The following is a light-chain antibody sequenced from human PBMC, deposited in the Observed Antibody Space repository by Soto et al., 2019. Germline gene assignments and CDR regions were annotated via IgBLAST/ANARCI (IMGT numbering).Light chain of an antibody. CDR3: HQHYRSPRT. Sequence: EIVLTQSPGTLSLSPGERATLFCRASQSVTSSFLAWYQQKTGQAPRLLIYGASSRATGIPDRFSGSGSGTDFTLTISRLEPEDFAVYYCHQHYRSPRTFGQGTKVEIK. V-gene: IGKV3-20*01. J-gene: IGKJ1*01. CDR2: GAS. CDR1: QSVTSSF.